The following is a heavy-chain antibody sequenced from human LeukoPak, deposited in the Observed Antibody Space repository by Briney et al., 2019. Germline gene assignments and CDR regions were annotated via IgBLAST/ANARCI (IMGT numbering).Heavy chain of an antibody. CDR2: ISYSGST. V-gene: IGHV4-59*03. Sequence: SETLSLTCTVSGGSISSYYWSWIRQPPGKGLEWIGHISYSGSTYYNPSLKSRVSFSLDASKNQFSLNLRSVTAADTAVYYCAAGGGVDIWGQGTMVTVSP. CDR3: AAGGGVDI. D-gene: IGHD3-16*01. CDR1: GGSISSYY. J-gene: IGHJ3*02.